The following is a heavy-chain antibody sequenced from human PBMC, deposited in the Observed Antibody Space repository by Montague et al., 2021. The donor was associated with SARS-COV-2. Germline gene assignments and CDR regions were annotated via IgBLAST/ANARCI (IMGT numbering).Heavy chain of an antibody. CDR2: ISSSSSTI. CDR3: ARLGDCSGGSGIDP. J-gene: IGHJ5*02. V-gene: IGHV3-48*03. D-gene: IGHD2-15*01. CDR1: GFTFSSYE. Sequence: SLRLSCAASGFTFSSYEMNWVRQAPGKGLEWVSYISSSSSTIYYADSVKGRFTISRDNAKNSLYLQMNSLRAEDTAVYYCARLGDCSGGSGIDPWGQGTMVTVSS.